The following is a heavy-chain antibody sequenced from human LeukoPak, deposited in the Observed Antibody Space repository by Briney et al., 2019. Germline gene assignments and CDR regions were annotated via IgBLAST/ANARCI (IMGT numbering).Heavy chain of an antibody. J-gene: IGHJ6*02. CDR2: INTNTGNP. CDR1: GYTFTSYA. D-gene: IGHD5-18*01. Sequence: GASVKVSCKASGYTFTSYAMNWVRQAPGQGLEWMGWINTNTGNPTYAQGFTGRFVFSLDTSVSTAYLQISSLKAEDTAVYYCARDRRGYRYRYYGMDVWGQGTTVTVSS. V-gene: IGHV7-4-1*02. CDR3: ARDRRGYRYRYYGMDV.